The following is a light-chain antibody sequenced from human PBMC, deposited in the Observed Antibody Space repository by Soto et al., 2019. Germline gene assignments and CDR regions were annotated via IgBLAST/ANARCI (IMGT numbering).Light chain of an antibody. Sequence: DIQMTQSPSSLSASVGDRVTITCRAGQNIATYLNWYQQTPGRPPKLLIYAASALQSGVPSRFSGSGSGTDFTLTISSLQPEDFATYHCQQSYITPLTFGGGTKVEIK. CDR3: QQSYITPLT. CDR1: QNIATY. CDR2: AAS. V-gene: IGKV1-39*01. J-gene: IGKJ4*01.